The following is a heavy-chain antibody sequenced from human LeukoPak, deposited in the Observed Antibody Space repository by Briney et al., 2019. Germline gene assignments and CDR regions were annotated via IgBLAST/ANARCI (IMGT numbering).Heavy chain of an antibody. J-gene: IGHJ4*02. Sequence: GGSLRLSCTASGFTFSNFAMSWVRQAPGEGLGWVSIISGSGADTYYTDSVKGRFTISRDNSKNTLYLQMNSLRAEDTAVYYCARENSGFDYWGQGTLVTVSS. CDR1: GFTFSNFA. CDR2: ISGSGADT. V-gene: IGHV3-23*01. CDR3: ARENSGFDY. D-gene: IGHD1-26*01.